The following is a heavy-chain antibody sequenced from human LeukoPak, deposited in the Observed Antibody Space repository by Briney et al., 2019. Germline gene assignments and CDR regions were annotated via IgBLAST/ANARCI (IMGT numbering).Heavy chain of an antibody. CDR3: AREGHYYGSRFDP. CDR1: GGSISSGDYY. J-gene: IGHJ5*02. V-gene: IGHV4-30-4*01. CDR2: IYYSGST. D-gene: IGHD3-10*01. Sequence: SETLSLTCTVSGGSISSGDYYWRWIRQPPGEGLEWIGYIYYSGSTYYNPSLKSRVTISVDTSKNQFSLKLSSVTAADTAVYYCAREGHYYGSRFDPWGQGTLVTVSS.